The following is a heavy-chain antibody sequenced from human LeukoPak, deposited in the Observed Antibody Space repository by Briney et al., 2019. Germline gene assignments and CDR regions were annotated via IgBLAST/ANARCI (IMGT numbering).Heavy chain of an antibody. J-gene: IGHJ3*02. D-gene: IGHD3-10*01. Sequence: SETLSLTCTVSGGSISSSSYYWGWIRQPPGKGLEWIGSVYYSGSTYYNPSLKGRVTISVDTSKNQFSLKLSSVTAADTAVYYCARLSMEYYYGSGSYSSAFDIWGQGTMVTVSS. V-gene: IGHV4-39*01. CDR1: GGSISSSSYY. CDR3: ARLSMEYYYGSGSYSSAFDI. CDR2: VYYSGST.